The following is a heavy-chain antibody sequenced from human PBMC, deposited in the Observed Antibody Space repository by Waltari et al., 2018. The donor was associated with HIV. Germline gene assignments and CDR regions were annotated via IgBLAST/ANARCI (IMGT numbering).Heavy chain of an antibody. CDR1: GGSISSYY. Sequence: QVQLQESGPGLVKPSETLSLTCTVSGGSISSYYWSWIRQPPGKGLEWIGYIYYSGSTNYNPTLKGGVTISVDTAKNQFSLKLSSVTAADTAVYYCARDRDFWSGHYYYYGMDVWGQGTTVTVSS. CDR3: ARDRDFWSGHYYYYGMDV. V-gene: IGHV4-59*01. J-gene: IGHJ6*02. D-gene: IGHD3-3*01. CDR2: IYYSGST.